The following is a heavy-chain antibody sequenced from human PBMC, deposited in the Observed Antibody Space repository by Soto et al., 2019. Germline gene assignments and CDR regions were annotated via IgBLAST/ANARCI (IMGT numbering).Heavy chain of an antibody. V-gene: IGHV3-33*01. J-gene: IGHJ4*02. Sequence: ESGGGVVQPGRSLRLSCAASGFTFSSYGMHWVRQAPGKGLEWVAVIWYDGSNKYYADSVKGRFTISRDNSKNTLYLQMNSLRAEDTAVYYCARGSGNYWEQNFDYWGQGTLVTVSS. D-gene: IGHD4-4*01. CDR3: ARGSGNYWEQNFDY. CDR2: IWYDGSNK. CDR1: GFTFSSYG.